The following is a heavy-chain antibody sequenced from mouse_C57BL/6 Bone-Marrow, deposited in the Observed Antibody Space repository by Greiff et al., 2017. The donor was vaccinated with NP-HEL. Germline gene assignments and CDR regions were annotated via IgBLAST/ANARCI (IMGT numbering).Heavy chain of an antibody. D-gene: IGHD2-2*01. V-gene: IGHV2-2*01. CDR3: ARNRDYGYDSFAY. J-gene: IGHJ3*01. CDR1: GFSLTSYG. Sequence: VQVVESGPGLVQPSQSLSITCTVSGFSLTSYGVHWVRQSPGKGLEWLGVIWSGGSTDYNAAFISRLSISKDNSKSQVFFKMNSLQADDTAIYYCARNRDYGYDSFAYWGQGTLVTVSA. CDR2: IWSGGST.